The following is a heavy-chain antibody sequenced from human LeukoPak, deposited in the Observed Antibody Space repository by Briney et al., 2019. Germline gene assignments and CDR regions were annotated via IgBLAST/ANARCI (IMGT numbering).Heavy chain of an antibody. CDR1: GYTFTGYY. Sequence: ASVKVSCKTSGYTFTGYYMHWVRQAPGQGLEWMGWIKPNSGDTDYAQKFQGRVTMTRDTSISTAYMELSRPRSDDTAVYYCARDRRSSGDSDAFDIWGQGTMVTVSS. V-gene: IGHV1-2*02. CDR3: ARDRRSSGDSDAFDI. J-gene: IGHJ3*02. CDR2: IKPNSGDT. D-gene: IGHD6-19*01.